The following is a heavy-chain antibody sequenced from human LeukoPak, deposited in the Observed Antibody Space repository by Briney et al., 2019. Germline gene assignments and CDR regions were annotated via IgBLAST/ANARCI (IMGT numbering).Heavy chain of an antibody. CDR2: INPNSGGT. J-gene: IGHJ4*02. CDR1: GYTFTGYY. V-gene: IGHV1-2*02. Sequence: GASVKVSCKASGYTFTGYYMHWVRQAPGQGLEWMGWINPNSGGTNYAQKFQSRVTMTRDTSISTAYMELSRLRSDDTAVYYCARVPRRGILTGPFDYWGQGTLVTVSS. CDR3: ARVPRRGILTGPFDY. D-gene: IGHD3-9*01.